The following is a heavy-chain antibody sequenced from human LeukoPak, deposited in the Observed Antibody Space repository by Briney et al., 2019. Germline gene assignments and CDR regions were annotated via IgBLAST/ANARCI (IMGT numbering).Heavy chain of an antibody. J-gene: IGHJ3*02. V-gene: IGHV4-39*07. CDR3: ARGAITRRDAFDI. D-gene: IGHD2-2*01. Sequence: SETLSLTCTVSGGSISSRGYYWGWIRQPPGKGLEWIGSIYYSGYTYYNPSLKSRVTISVYTSKNQFSLKLSSVTAADTAVYYCARGAITRRDAFDIWGQGTMVTVSS. CDR1: GGSISSRGYY. CDR2: IYYSGYT.